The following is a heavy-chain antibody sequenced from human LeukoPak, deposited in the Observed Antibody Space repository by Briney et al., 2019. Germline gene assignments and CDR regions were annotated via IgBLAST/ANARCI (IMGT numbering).Heavy chain of an antibody. CDR3: ARGPSGLRSPFNT. CDR1: GASINIYTYY. Sequence: SETLSLTCTVSGASINIYTYYWGWIRPPPGKGLEWIGSVSYSGSPYYNPSLTGRATISVDTSRNQVSLKLTSVTAADTAVYYCARGPSGLRSPFNTWGQGTTVTVSS. V-gene: IGHV4-39*07. J-gene: IGHJ3*02. D-gene: IGHD5-12*01. CDR2: VSYSGSP.